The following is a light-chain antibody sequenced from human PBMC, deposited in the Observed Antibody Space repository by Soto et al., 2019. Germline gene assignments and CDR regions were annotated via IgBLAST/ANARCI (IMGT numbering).Light chain of an antibody. V-gene: IGLV2-14*01. J-gene: IGLJ2*01. CDR1: SSDVGGYNY. CDR2: DVS. Sequence: QSALTQPASVSGSPGQSITISCTGTSSDVGGYNYVSWYQQHPGKAPKLVIYDVSNRPSGVSNRFSGSKSGNTASLTISGLQAEDEADYYCISYTRSNTLYVVFGGGTKLTVL. CDR3: ISYTRSNTLYVV.